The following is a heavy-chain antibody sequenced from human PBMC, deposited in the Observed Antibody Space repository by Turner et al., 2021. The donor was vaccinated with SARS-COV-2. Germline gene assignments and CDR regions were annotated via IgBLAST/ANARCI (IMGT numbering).Heavy chain of an antibody. V-gene: IGHV4-39*01. CDR1: GGSISSSSYY. D-gene: IGHD2-21*02. CDR3: ARILNCGGDCYYFDY. CDR2: IYYSGGT. J-gene: IGHJ4*02. Sequence: QLQLQASGPGLVKPSETLSLTCPVSGGSISSSSYYWGWIRQPPGKGLEWIGSIYYSGGTYYNPSLKSRVTISVDTSKNQFSLKLSSVTAADTAVYYCARILNCGGDCYYFDYWGQGTLVTVSS.